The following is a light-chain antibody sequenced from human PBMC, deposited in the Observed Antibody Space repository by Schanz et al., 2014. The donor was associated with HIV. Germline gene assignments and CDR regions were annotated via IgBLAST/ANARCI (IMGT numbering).Light chain of an antibody. CDR3: SSYTSSTTWV. Sequence: QSALTQPASVSGSPGQSITISCTGSNSDIGSNNHVSWYQQHPGKVPKLLIYDVNSRPSGISNRFSGSKYGNTASLTISGLQADDEADYYCSSYTSSTTWVFGGGTKLTVL. J-gene: IGLJ3*02. CDR1: NSDIGSNNH. V-gene: IGLV2-14*03. CDR2: DVN.